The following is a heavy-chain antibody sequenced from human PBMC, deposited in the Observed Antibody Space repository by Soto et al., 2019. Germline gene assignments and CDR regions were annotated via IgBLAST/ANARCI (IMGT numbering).Heavy chain of an antibody. CDR3: ARDDPYSSSSGYYYYGMDV. D-gene: IGHD6-6*01. Sequence: QVQLVQSGAEVKKPGSSVKVSCKASGGTFSSYAISWVRQAPGQGLEWMGGIIPIFGTANYAQKFQGRVTITADESTSTAYMELSSLRSEDTAVYYCARDDPYSSSSGYYYYGMDVWGQGNTVTVSS. CDR2: IIPIFGTA. CDR1: GGTFSSYA. V-gene: IGHV1-69*01. J-gene: IGHJ6*02.